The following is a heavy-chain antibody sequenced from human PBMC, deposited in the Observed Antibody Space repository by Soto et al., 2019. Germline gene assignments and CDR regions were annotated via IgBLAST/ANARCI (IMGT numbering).Heavy chain of an antibody. CDR3: AKDRGLITMIVVADLDAFDI. CDR2: ISYDGSNK. CDR1: GFTFSSYG. J-gene: IGHJ3*02. D-gene: IGHD3-22*01. V-gene: IGHV3-30*18. Sequence: GGSLRLSCAASGFTFSSYGMHWVRQAPGKGLEWVAVISYDGSNKYYADSVKGRFTISRDNSKNTLYLQMNSLRAEDTAVYYCAKDRGLITMIVVADLDAFDIWGQGTMVTVSS.